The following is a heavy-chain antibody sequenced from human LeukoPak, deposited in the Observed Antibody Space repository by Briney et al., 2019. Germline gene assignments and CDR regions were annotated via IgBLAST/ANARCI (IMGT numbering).Heavy chain of an antibody. V-gene: IGHV1-69*06. CDR1: GGTFSSYA. CDR3: ASTSSGGHEQQLVSYYYYYYMDV. D-gene: IGHD6-13*01. CDR2: IIPTFGTA. J-gene: IGHJ6*03. Sequence: GASVKVSCKASGGTFSSYAISWVRQAPGQGLEWMGGIIPTFGTANYAQKFQGGVTITADKSTSTAYMELSSLRSEDTAVYYCASTSSGGHEQQLVSYYYYYYMDVWGKGTTVTVSS.